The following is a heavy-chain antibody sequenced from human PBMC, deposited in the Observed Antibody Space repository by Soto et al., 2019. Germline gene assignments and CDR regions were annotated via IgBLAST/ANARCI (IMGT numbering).Heavy chain of an antibody. V-gene: IGHV3-23*01. J-gene: IGHJ4*02. CDR1: GFTFSSYA. CDR2: ISGSGGST. D-gene: IGHD1-7*01. CDR3: AKTPHPLTGTTGFDY. Sequence: GGSLRLSCAASGFTFSSYAMSWVRQAPGKGLEWVSAISGSGGSTYYADSVKGRFTISRDNSKNTLYLQMNSLRAEDTAVYYCAKTPHPLTGTTGFDYWGQGTLVTVSS.